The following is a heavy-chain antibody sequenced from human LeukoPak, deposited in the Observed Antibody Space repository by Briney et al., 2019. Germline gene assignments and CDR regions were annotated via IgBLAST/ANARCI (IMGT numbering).Heavy chain of an antibody. J-gene: IGHJ1*01. CDR1: GYTFTSYG. CDR2: INPSGGST. D-gene: IGHD2-2*01. V-gene: IGHV1-46*01. CDR3: ARAPGAPCSSTSCYRWQEYFQH. Sequence: ASVKVSCKASGYTFTSYGISWVRQAPGQGLEWMGIINPSGGSTSYAQKFQGRVTMTRDTSTSTVYMELSSLRSEDTAVYYCARAPGAPCSSTSCYRWQEYFQHWGQGTLVTVSS.